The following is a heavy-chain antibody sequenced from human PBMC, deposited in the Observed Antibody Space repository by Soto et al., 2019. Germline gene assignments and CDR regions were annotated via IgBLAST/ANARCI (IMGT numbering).Heavy chain of an antibody. Sequence: SETLSLTCTVSGGSVSSGSYYWSWIRQPPGKGLEWIGYIYYSGSTNYNPSLKSRVTISVDTSKNQFSLKLSSVTAADTAVYYCATYSGYDYGFDDWGQGTLVTVSS. CDR1: GGSVSSGSYY. CDR2: IYYSGST. V-gene: IGHV4-61*01. D-gene: IGHD5-12*01. J-gene: IGHJ4*02. CDR3: ATYSGYDYGFDD.